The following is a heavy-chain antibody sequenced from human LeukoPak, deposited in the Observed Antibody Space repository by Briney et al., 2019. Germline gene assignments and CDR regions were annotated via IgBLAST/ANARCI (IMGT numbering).Heavy chain of an antibody. CDR2: IYSGGST. Sequence: HPGGSLRLSCAASGFTVSSNYTSWVRQAPGKGLEWVSVIYSGGSTYYADSVKGRFTISRDNSKNTLYLQMNSLRAEDTAVYYCARVSYTQWLDYWGQGTLVTVSS. D-gene: IGHD6-19*01. CDR3: ARVSYTQWLDY. J-gene: IGHJ4*02. V-gene: IGHV3-53*01. CDR1: GFTVSSNY.